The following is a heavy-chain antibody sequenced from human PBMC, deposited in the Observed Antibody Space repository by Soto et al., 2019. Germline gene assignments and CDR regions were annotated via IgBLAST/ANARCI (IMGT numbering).Heavy chain of an antibody. CDR3: ARDDFRVDWFDP. CDR1: GDSIIINGHY. D-gene: IGHD2-21*01. Sequence: SETLSLTCTVSGDSIIINGHYWGWIRQPPGKGLEWIGSISHSGFTHYSPSLKSRLAISVDTSKNQFYLKLSSLTAADTAFYYCARDDFRVDWFDPWGLGTLVTVSS. V-gene: IGHV4-39*02. J-gene: IGHJ5*02. CDR2: ISHSGFT.